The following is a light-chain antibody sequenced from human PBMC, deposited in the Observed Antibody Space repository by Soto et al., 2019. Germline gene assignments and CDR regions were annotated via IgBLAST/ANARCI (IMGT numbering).Light chain of an antibody. Sequence: EIVMTQSPATLSLSPGERAALSCRASQSINSELAWYQQKPGQPPRLLIYGASTRATGVPARFTGSESGSEFTLTISGLPSEDFAVYYCQQGHNWPLTFCQGTRLEI. CDR2: GAS. J-gene: IGKJ2*01. CDR3: QQGHNWPLT. CDR1: QSINSE. V-gene: IGKV3-15*01.